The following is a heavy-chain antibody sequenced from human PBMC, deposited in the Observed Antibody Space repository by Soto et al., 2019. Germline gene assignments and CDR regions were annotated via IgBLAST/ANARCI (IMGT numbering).Heavy chain of an antibody. V-gene: IGHV4-30-2*01. CDR2: IYHSGGT. CDR1: GGSISSGGYS. D-gene: IGHD6-6*01. Sequence: QLQLQESGSGLVKPSQTLSLTCAVSGGSISSGGYSWSWIRQPPGKGLEWIGYIYHSGGTYYNPSTXSXXTISEDRSKNQFALKLSSVTAADTAVYYCASVPSPWGQGTLVTVSS. J-gene: IGHJ5*02. CDR3: ASVPSP.